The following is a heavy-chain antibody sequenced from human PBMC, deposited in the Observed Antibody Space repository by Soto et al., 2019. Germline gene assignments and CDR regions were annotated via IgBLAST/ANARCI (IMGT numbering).Heavy chain of an antibody. J-gene: IGHJ4*02. Sequence: GGSLKLSCAASGFTFATYTMSWVRQTPGKGLEWVSAITGSDGRTYYADSVKGRFTISRDNSKNTLYLQMNSLGAEDTAVYYCAKNSAATIRVGFDYWGQGTLVTVSS. D-gene: IGHD5-12*01. V-gene: IGHV3-23*01. CDR3: AKNSAATIRVGFDY. CDR2: ITGSDGRT. CDR1: GFTFATYT.